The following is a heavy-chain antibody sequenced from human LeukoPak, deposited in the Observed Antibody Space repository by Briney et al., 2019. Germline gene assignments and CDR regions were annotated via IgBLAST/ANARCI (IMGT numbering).Heavy chain of an antibody. CDR3: ARGGYYFDY. V-gene: IGHV4-59*08. CDR2: VYYSGST. CDR1: GGSMRSYY. D-gene: IGHD3-16*01. J-gene: IGHJ4*02. Sequence: SETLSLTCTGSGGSMRSYYWSWIRQPPGKGLEWIGYVYYSGSTNYNPSLKSRVTISVDTSKNQFSLNLSSVTAADTAVYYCARGGYYFDYWGQGSLVTVSS.